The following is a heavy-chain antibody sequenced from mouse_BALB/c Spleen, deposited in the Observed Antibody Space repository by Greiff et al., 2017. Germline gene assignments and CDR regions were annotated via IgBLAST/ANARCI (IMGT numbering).Heavy chain of an antibody. J-gene: IGHJ4*01. Sequence: EVQLVESGGGLVKPGGSLKLSCAASGFTFSSYAMSWVRQTPEKRLEWVASISSGGSTYYPDSVKGRFTISRDNARNILYLQMSSLRSEDTAMYYCARERGSYYGSSPYAMDYWGQGTSVTVSS. V-gene: IGHV5-6-5*01. CDR3: ARERGSYYGSSPYAMDY. CDR1: GFTFSSYA. CDR2: ISSGGST. D-gene: IGHD1-1*01.